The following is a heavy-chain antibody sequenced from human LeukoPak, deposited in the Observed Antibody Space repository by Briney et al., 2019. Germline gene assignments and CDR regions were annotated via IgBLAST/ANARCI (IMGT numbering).Heavy chain of an antibody. CDR2: IYPGDSDT. V-gene: IGHV5-51*01. Sequence: GESLKTSCNGSGYTFTSYWIAWVRQMPGKGLEWMGIIYPGDSDTRYSPSFQGQVTISADKSISTAYLQWSSLKASDTAMYYCARVVADNWFDPWGQGTLVTVSS. CDR3: ARVVADNWFDP. J-gene: IGHJ5*02. CDR1: GYTFTSYW. D-gene: IGHD2-15*01.